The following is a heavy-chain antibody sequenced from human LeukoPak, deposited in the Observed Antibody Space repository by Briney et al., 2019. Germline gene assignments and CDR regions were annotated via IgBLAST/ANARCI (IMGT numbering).Heavy chain of an antibody. CDR3: ARSVRGVIPPLRGVYYYYYMDV. V-gene: IGHV4-34*01. CDR2: INHSGST. CDR1: GGSFSHYY. J-gene: IGHJ6*03. Sequence: SETLSLTCAVYGGSFSHYYWSWIRQPPGKGLEWIGEINHSGSTNYNPSLKSRVTISVDTSKNQFSLKLSSVTAADTAVYYCARSVRGVIPPLRGVYYYYYMDVWGKGITVTISS. D-gene: IGHD3-10*02.